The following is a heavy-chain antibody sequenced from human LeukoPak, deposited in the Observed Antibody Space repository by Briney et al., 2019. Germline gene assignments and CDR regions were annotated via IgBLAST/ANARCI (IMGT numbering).Heavy chain of an antibody. CDR2: IISIFGTA. Sequence: ASVKVSCKASGGTFSSYAISWVRQAPGQGLEWMGGIISIFGTANYAQKFQGRVTITADKSTSTAYMELSSLRSEDTAVYYCASSLDGSNPPFDYWGQGTLVTVSS. V-gene: IGHV1-69*06. CDR3: ASSLDGSNPPFDY. D-gene: IGHD5-24*01. J-gene: IGHJ4*02. CDR1: GGTFSSYA.